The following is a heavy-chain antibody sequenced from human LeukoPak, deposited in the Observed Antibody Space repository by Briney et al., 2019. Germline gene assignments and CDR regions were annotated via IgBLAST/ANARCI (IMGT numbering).Heavy chain of an antibody. J-gene: IGHJ6*04. Sequence: PARTLTLSCAASGFTFSSYDMHWVRQPPRKGKDRVAVISYDGSNKYYANPVEGRFTISRDNCRNTLYLQMNSVRVEDTAVYYCAGELASYYYYYGMDVWGKGTTVSVSS. CDR2: ISYDGSNK. V-gene: IGHV3-30*04. CDR3: AGELASYYYYYGMDV. CDR1: GFTFSSYD. D-gene: IGHD3-3*02.